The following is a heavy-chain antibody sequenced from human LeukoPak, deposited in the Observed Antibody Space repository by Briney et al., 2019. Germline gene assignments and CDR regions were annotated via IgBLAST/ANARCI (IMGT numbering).Heavy chain of an antibody. CDR3: ARAEGYYDSSGYPYFDY. J-gene: IGHJ4*02. Sequence: PSETLSLTCTVSGYSISSGYYWGWIRQPPGKGLEWIGSIYHSGSTNYNPSLKSRVTISVDKSKNQFSLKLSSVTAADTAVYYCARAEGYYDSSGYPYFDYWGQGTLVTVSS. CDR2: IYHSGST. V-gene: IGHV4-38-2*02. CDR1: GYSISSGYY. D-gene: IGHD3-22*01.